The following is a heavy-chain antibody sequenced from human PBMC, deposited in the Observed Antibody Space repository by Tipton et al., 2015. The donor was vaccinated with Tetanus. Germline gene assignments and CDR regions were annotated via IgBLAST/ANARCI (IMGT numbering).Heavy chain of an antibody. J-gene: IGHJ3*02. V-gene: IGHV3-9*01. Sequence: SLRLSCAASGFTFHDYAIHWVRHVSGKGLEWVSAISGNGESKVYADSVKGRFTISRDNANNSLYVLMDSLRPEDTALYYCARAVRGRDVFDIWGQGTMVIVSS. CDR1: GFTFHDYA. D-gene: IGHD3-10*01. CDR2: ISGNGESK. CDR3: ARAVRGRDVFDI.